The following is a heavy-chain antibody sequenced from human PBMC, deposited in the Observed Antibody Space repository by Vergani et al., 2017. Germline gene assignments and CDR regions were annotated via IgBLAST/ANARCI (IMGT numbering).Heavy chain of an antibody. J-gene: IGHJ3*02. CDR1: GCIFSDHY. V-gene: IGHV3-72*01. D-gene: IGHD1-1*01. CDR2: IRNKANDYTT. Sequence: VQLVESGGGVVQPGGSLRLSCAASGCIFSDHYMDWVRQAPGKGLEWVGRIRNKANDYTTQYAASVKGRFTISRDDSKSYLYLQMNSLQTEDTALYYCVRVKGSNWNDHLYDIWGQGTLVTVSS. CDR3: VRVKGSNWNDHLYDI.